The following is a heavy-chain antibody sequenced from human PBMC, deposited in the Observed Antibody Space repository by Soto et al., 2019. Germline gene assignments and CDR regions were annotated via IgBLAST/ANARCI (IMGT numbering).Heavy chain of an antibody. J-gene: IGHJ5*02. Sequence: SETLSLTCAVSGGSISSAGYSWSWIRQPPGKGLEWIGYIYHGGSTYYNPSLKSRITISIDRSKNHFSLKLSSVTAADTAVYFCARANYDSNGYEPWFDHWGQGTMVTVSS. CDR1: GGSISSAGYS. CDR3: ARANYDSNGYEPWFDH. D-gene: IGHD3-22*01. CDR2: IYHGGST. V-gene: IGHV4-30-2*01.